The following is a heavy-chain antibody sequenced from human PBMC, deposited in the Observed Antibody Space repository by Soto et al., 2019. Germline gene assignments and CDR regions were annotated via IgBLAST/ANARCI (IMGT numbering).Heavy chain of an antibody. CDR1: GFTFSSYA. V-gene: IGHV3-23*01. J-gene: IGHJ3*02. CDR2: ISGSGGST. D-gene: IGHD2-15*01. Sequence: GGSLRLSCAASGFTFSSYAMSWVRQAPGKGLEWVSAISGSGGSTYYADSVKGRFTIPRDNSKNTLYLQMNSLRAEDTAVYYCAKDRIRPYCSGGSCYENAFDIWGQGTMVTVSS. CDR3: AKDRIRPYCSGGSCYENAFDI.